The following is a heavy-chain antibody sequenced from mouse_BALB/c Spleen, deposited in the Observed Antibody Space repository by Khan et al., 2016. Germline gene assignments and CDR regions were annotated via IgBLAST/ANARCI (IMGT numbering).Heavy chain of an antibody. D-gene: IGHD1-1*01. V-gene: IGHV1-80*01. CDR1: GYAFSSYW. CDR3: ARHGSSYDYYAMDY. CDR2: IYPGDGDT. J-gene: IGHJ4*01. Sequence: QVQLKQSGAELVRPGSSVKISCKASGYAFSSYWMNWVKQRPGQGLEWIGQIYPGDGDTNYNGKFKGKATLTADKSSSTAYMQLSSLTSEDSAVYFCARHGSSYDYYAMDYWGQGSSGTVSS.